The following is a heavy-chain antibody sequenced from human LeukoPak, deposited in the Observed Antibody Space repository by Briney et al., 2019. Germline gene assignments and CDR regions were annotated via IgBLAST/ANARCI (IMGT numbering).Heavy chain of an antibody. J-gene: IGHJ4*02. Sequence: GASVKVSCKAVGYTFTGLYLHWVRQAPGQGLEWMGWINPNSGGTDFAQKFQGRVTMTRDTSISTAYMELSRLTSDDTAVYLCARGAKGFDYWGQGTLVTVSS. CDR2: INPNSGGT. V-gene: IGHV1-2*02. CDR1: GYTFTGLY. CDR3: ARGAKGFDY.